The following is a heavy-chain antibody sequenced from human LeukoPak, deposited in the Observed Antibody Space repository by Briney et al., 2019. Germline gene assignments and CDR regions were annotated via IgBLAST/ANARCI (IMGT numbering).Heavy chain of an antibody. CDR2: INHSGST. CDR1: GGSISGYY. J-gene: IGHJ4*02. Sequence: KPSETLSLTCTVSGGSISGYYWSWIRQPPGKGLEWIGEINHSGSTNYNPSLKSRVTISVDTSKNQFSLKLSSVTAADTAVYYCARVCLSQYGSGSLDYWGQGTLVTVSS. V-gene: IGHV4-34*01. D-gene: IGHD3-10*01. CDR3: ARVCLSQYGSGSLDY.